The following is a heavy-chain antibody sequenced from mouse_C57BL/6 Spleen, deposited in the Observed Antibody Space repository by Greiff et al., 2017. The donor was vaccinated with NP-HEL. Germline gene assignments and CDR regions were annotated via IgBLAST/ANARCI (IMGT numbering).Heavy chain of an antibody. CDR3: ARGSSGYDFDY. CDR2: INPGSGGT. V-gene: IGHV1-54*01. D-gene: IGHD3-2*02. CDR1: GYAFTNYL. Sequence: QVQLKQSGAELVRPGTSVKVSCKASGYAFTNYLIEWVKQRPGQGLEWIGVINPGSGGTNYNEKFKGKATLTADKSSSTAYMQLSSLTSEDSAVYFCARGSSGYDFDYWGQGTTLTVSS. J-gene: IGHJ2*01.